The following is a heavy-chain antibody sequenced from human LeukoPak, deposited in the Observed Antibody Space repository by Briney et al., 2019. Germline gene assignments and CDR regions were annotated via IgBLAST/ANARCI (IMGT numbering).Heavy chain of an antibody. CDR3: ARLRAAAGLYYFDY. D-gene: IGHD6-13*01. Sequence: PSETLSLTCTVSGGSISSYYWSWIRQPPGKGLEWIGYIYYSGSTNYNPSLKSRVTISVDTSKNQFSLKLSSVTAADTAVYYCARLRAAAGLYYFDYWGQGTLVTVSS. J-gene: IGHJ4*02. V-gene: IGHV4-59*08. CDR1: GGSISSYY. CDR2: IYYSGST.